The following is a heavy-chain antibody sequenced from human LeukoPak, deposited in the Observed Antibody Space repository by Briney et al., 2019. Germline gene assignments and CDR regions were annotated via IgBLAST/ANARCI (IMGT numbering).Heavy chain of an antibody. CDR3: ARITSPGSHDD. D-gene: IGHD3-10*01. Sequence: SQTLSLTCAISGDCVCSYIAGWHWITQSPSRGLGWLGRAQYGSRCYNEYAVCVKSRIINTPDTSKNQASLQLKSVTPDATAVYYCARITSPGSHDDWGQGTPVTASS. CDR1: GDCVCSYIAG. V-gene: IGHV6-1*01. CDR2: AQYGSRCYN. J-gene: IGHJ4*02.